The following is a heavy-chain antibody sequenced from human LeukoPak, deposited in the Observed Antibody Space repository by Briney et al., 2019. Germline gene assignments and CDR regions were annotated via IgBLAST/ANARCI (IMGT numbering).Heavy chain of an antibody. V-gene: IGHV3-21*01. CDR2: ISSSSSYI. D-gene: IGHD1-26*01. CDR1: GFTFSSYS. Sequence: GSLRLSCAASGFTFSSYSLNWVRQPPGRGREWVSSISSSSSYIYYADSVKGRFTISRDNAKNSLYLQMNSLRAEDTAVYYCARGIVGATSPGYWGQGTLVTVSS. CDR3: ARGIVGATSPGY. J-gene: IGHJ4*02.